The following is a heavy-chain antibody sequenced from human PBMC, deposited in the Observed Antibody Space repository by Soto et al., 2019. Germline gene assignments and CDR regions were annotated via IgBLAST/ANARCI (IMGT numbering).Heavy chain of an antibody. CDR1: GYTFTTYA. J-gene: IGHJ5*02. CDR3: ARAYSSSWLNWFDP. CDR2: INADNGNT. Sequence: ASVKVSCKXSGYTFTTYAIHWVRQAPGQRLEWMGWINADNGNTKYSQKFQGRVTITRDTSASTAYMELNSLRSEDTAVYYCARAYSSSWLNWFDPWGQGTLVTVSS. D-gene: IGHD6-13*01. V-gene: IGHV1-3*01.